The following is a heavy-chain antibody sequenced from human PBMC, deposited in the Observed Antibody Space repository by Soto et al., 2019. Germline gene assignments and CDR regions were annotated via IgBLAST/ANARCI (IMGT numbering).Heavy chain of an antibody. CDR1: EFSFSSYA. CDR2: ISFDGNII. D-gene: IGHD3-9*01. V-gene: IGHV3-30-3*01. J-gene: IGHJ4*02. CDR3: ARTFDTITYYFDY. Sequence: SXGSLGLSCAASEFSFSSYAMHGIRQAPGKGLEWVAVISFDGNIIHYADSVKGRFIISRDNSKNTLYLQMHSLSGEDTAVYYCARTFDTITYYFDYWGQGTLVTVSS.